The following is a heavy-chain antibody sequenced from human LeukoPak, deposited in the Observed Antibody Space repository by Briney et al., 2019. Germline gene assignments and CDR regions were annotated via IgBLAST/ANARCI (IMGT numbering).Heavy chain of an antibody. J-gene: IGHJ3*02. Sequence: ASVKVSCKASGYTFTSYGISWVRQAPGQGLEWMGWISAYNGNTNYAQKLQGRVTMTTDTSTSTAYMELRSLRSDDTAGYYCARVHIVVVTAIYAFDIWGQGTMVTVSS. V-gene: IGHV1-18*01. CDR1: GYTFTSYG. CDR3: ARVHIVVVTAIYAFDI. CDR2: ISAYNGNT. D-gene: IGHD2-21*02.